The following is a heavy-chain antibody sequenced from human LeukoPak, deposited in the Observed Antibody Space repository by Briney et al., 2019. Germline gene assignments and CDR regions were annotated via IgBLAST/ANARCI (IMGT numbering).Heavy chain of an antibody. CDR1: GFTFDDYA. CDR3: AKGLTYYYDSSGSGSDY. V-gene: IGHV3-9*01. Sequence: PGGSLRLSCAASGFTFDDYAMHWVRQAPGKGLEWVSGISWNSGSIGYADSVKGRFTISRDNAKNSLYLQMNSPRAEDTALYYCAKGLTYYYDSSGSGSDYWGQGTLVTVSS. D-gene: IGHD3-22*01. CDR2: ISWNSGSI. J-gene: IGHJ4*02.